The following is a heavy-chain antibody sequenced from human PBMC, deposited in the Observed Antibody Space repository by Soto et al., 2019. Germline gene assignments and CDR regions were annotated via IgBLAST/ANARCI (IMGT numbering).Heavy chain of an antibody. Sequence: ASVKVSCKASGYTFTSYGISWVRQAPGQGLEWMGGIIPIFGTANYAQKFQGRVTITADESTSTAYMELSSLRSEDTAVYYCARKDIVLLPSAIRNYYYGMDGWGQGPTVTVSS. D-gene: IGHD2-2*01. J-gene: IGHJ6*02. CDR3: ARKDIVLLPSAIRNYYYGMDG. CDR2: IIPIFGTA. V-gene: IGHV1-69*13. CDR1: GYTFTSYG.